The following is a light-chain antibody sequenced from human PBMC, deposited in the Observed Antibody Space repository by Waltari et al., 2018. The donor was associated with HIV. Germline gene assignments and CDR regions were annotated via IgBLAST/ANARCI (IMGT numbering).Light chain of an antibody. J-gene: IGKJ2*01. Sequence: DIQLTQSPSTLSASVVNSVTIPCRASQSISSWLAWYQQKPGKAPKLLIQKASRLESGVPSRFSGSGSGTEFTLTISSLQPDDFATYYCQQYNSYLYTFGQGTKLEIK. CDR1: QSISSW. CDR2: KAS. CDR3: QQYNSYLYT. V-gene: IGKV1-5*03.